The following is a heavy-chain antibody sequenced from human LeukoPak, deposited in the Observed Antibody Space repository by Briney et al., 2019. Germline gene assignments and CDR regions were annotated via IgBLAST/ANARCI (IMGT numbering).Heavy chain of an antibody. CDR1: GFTFSDYN. CDR3: ARVLRYCSGGNCYSGGLGYMDV. V-gene: IGHV3-11*01. J-gene: IGHJ6*03. D-gene: IGHD2-15*01. Sequence: GGSLRLSCAASGFTFSDYNMRWIRQAPGKGLEWVSSISRSGSPKYYADSVKGRFTISRDNAKNSLFLQMNSLRAEDTAVYYCARVLRYCSGGNCYSGGLGYMDVWGKGTTVTISS. CDR2: ISRSGSPK.